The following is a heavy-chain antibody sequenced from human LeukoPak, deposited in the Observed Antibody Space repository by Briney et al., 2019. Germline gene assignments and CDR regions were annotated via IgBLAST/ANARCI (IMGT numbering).Heavy chain of an antibody. Sequence: ASVKVSCKASGYTFTGYYMHWVXXXPGXGLXXMGWINPNSGGTXXAXKFQGRVTXXXDTSIXXXYMELSRLRSDDTAVYYCAREVVAATGFDYWGQGTLVTVSS. CDR3: AREVVAATGFDY. D-gene: IGHD2-15*01. CDR1: GYTFTGYY. J-gene: IGHJ4*02. CDR2: INPNSGGT. V-gene: IGHV1-2*02.